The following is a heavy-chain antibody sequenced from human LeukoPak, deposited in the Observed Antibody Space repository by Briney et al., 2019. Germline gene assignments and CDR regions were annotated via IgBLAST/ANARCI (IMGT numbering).Heavy chain of an antibody. V-gene: IGHV3-21*01. D-gene: IGHD1-26*01. J-gene: IGHJ3*02. Sequence: GGSLRLSCAASGFTFSSYAMSWVRQAPGKGLEWVSSISSSSSYIYYADSVKGRFTISRDNAKNSLYLQMNSLRAEDTAVYYCARDQGVGATLGAFDIWGQGTMVTVSS. CDR1: GFTFSSYA. CDR3: ARDQGVGATLGAFDI. CDR2: ISSSSSYI.